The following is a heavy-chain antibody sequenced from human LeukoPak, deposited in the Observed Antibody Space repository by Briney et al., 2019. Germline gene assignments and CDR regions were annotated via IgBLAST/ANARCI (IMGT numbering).Heavy chain of an antibody. J-gene: IGHJ4*02. Sequence: GGSLRLSCAASGLTVSTNYMSWVRQAPGKGLEWVSVIYSGGNTAYADSVKGRFTISRDNSKNTLSLQMNSLRVEVTAVYYCAKAGLDSSGQHPHDYWGQGTLVTVSS. V-gene: IGHV3-66*02. CDR1: GLTVSTNY. CDR2: IYSGGNT. D-gene: IGHD3-22*01. CDR3: AKAGLDSSGQHPHDY.